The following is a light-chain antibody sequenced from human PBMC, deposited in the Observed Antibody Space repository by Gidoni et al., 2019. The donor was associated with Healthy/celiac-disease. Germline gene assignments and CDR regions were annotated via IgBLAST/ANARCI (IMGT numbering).Light chain of an antibody. J-gene: IGKJ2*01. CDR3: QQLNTFPST. CDR2: AAS. CDR1: QGISSY. V-gene: IGKV1-9*01. Sequence: DIQLTQSPSFLSASVGDRVTITCRASQGISSYLAWYQQKPGKAPELLIYAASTLQSGVPSRFSGSGSGTEFTLTISSLQPEDFATYYCQQLNTFPSTFGQXTKLEIK.